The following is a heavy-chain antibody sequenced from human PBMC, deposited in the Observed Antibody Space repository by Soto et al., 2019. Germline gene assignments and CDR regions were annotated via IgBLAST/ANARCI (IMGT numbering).Heavy chain of an antibody. V-gene: IGHV1-69*06. Sequence: GASVKVSCKASGGTFSSYAISWVRQAPGQGLEWMGGIIPIFGTANYAQKFQGRVTITADKSTSTAYMELSSLRSEDTAVYYCASGPSVVRGYSSGWQHDYWGQGTLVTVSS. J-gene: IGHJ4*02. CDR3: ASGPSVVRGYSSGWQHDY. D-gene: IGHD6-19*01. CDR1: GGTFSSYA. CDR2: IIPIFGTA.